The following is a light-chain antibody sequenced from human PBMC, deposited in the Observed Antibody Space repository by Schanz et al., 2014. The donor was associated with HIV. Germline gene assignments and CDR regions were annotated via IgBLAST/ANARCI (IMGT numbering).Light chain of an antibody. CDR1: QGISTY. V-gene: IGKV1-39*01. J-gene: IGKJ4*01. Sequence: DIQMTQSPSSLSASVGDRVTITCRASQGISTYLNWYQQKPGKAPKLLIYAASSFQSGVPSRFSGSGSGTDFTLTISSLQPEDFATYYCQQTYSTPLTFGGGTKVEI. CDR3: QQTYSTPLT. CDR2: AAS.